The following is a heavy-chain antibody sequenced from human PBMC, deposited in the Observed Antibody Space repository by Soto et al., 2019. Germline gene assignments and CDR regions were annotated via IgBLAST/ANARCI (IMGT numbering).Heavy chain of an antibody. CDR2: ISYDGSNK. J-gene: IGHJ3*02. Sequence: QVQLVESGGGVVQPGRSLRLSCAASGFTFSSYAMHWVRQAPGKGLEWVAVISYDGSNKYYADSVKGRFTISRDNSKNTLYLQMNSLRAEDTAVYYCARALPKRAFDIWGQGTMVTVSS. CDR1: GFTFSSYA. V-gene: IGHV3-30-3*01. CDR3: ARALPKRAFDI.